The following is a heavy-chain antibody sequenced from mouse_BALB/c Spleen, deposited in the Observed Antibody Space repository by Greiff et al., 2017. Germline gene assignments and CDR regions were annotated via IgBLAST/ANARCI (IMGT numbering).Heavy chain of an antibody. Sequence: EVKVVESGGGLVQPGGSRKLSCAASGFTFSSFGMHWVRQAPEKGLEWVAYISSGSSTIYYADTVKGRFTISRDNPKNTLFLQMTSLRSEDTAMYYCARGGLRREFDYWGQGTTLTVSS. V-gene: IGHV5-17*02. D-gene: IGHD1-1*01. J-gene: IGHJ2*01. CDR3: ARGGLRREFDY. CDR1: GFTFSSFG. CDR2: ISSGSSTI.